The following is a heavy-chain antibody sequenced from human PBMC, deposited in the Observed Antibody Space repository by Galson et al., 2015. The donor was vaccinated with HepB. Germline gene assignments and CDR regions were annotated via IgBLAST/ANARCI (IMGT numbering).Heavy chain of an antibody. CDR1: GGSISSGGYY. CDR2: IYYSGST. Sequence: TLSLTCTVSGGSISSGGYYWSWIRQHPGKGLEWIGYIYYSGSTYYNPSLKSRVTISVDTSKNQFSLKLSSVTAADTAVYYCARGSEGWFDPWGQGTLVTVSS. CDR3: ARGSEGWFDP. V-gene: IGHV4-31*03. J-gene: IGHJ5*02.